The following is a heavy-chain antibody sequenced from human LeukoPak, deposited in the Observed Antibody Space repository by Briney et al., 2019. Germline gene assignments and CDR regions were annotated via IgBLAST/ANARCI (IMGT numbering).Heavy chain of an antibody. CDR1: GYTFTGYY. J-gene: IGHJ6*03. CDR2: INPNSGGT. V-gene: IGHV1-2*06. CDR3: ARGVLEWLSRNYYMDV. D-gene: IGHD3-3*01. Sequence: ASVKVSCKASGYTFTGYYMHWVRQAPGQGLEWMGRINPNSGGTNYAQKFQGRVTMTRDTSISTAYMELSRLRSDDTAVYYCARGVLEWLSRNYYMDVWGKGTTVTVSS.